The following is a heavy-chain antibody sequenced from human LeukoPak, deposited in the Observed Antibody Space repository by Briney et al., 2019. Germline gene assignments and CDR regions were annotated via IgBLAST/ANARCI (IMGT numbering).Heavy chain of an antibody. Sequence: SETLSLTCTVSGGSINTSDYYWSWIRQPPGKGLEWIGYIFYSGNTYYNPSLKSRVTISVDRSKNQFSLKLSSVTAADTAVYYCAREGIAAAQPMDVWGKGTTVTVSS. CDR3: AREGIAAAQPMDV. J-gene: IGHJ6*03. D-gene: IGHD6-13*01. CDR1: GGSINTSDYY. V-gene: IGHV4-30-4*08. CDR2: IFYSGNT.